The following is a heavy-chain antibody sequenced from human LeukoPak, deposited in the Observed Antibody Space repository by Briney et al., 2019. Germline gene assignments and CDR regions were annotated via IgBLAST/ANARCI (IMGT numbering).Heavy chain of an antibody. Sequence: GGSLRLSCAASGFTVSSNYMSWVRQAPGKGLEWVSVIYSGGSTYYADSVKGRFTISRDNSKNTLYLQMNSLRAEDTAVYYCAGGYSYGYLKQFDYWGQGTLVTVSS. CDR1: GFTVSSNY. J-gene: IGHJ4*02. V-gene: IGHV3-66*02. D-gene: IGHD5-18*01. CDR3: AGGYSYGYLKQFDY. CDR2: IYSGGST.